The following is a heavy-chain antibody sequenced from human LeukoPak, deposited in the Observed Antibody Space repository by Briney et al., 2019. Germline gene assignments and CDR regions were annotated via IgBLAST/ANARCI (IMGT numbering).Heavy chain of an antibody. CDR3: ARHSTYSSSWFPFDY. CDR2: IYPGDSDT. CDR1: AYSFTSYW. J-gene: IGHJ4*02. D-gene: IGHD6-13*01. Sequence: GESLKISCKGSAYSFTSYWIAWVRQMPGKGLEWMGIIYPGDSDTRYSPSFQGQVTFSADKSISTAYLQWSSLKASDTAMYYCARHSTYSSSWFPFDYWGQGTLVTVSS. V-gene: IGHV5-51*01.